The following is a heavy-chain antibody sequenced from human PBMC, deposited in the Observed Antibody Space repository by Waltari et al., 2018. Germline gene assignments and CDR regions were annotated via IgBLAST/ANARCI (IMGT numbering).Heavy chain of an antibody. D-gene: IGHD3-10*01. Sequence: QVQLVQSGAEVKKPGASVKVSCKASGYTFTSYYMHWVRQAPGQGLEWMGISNPSGGSTSYAQKFQGRVTMTRDTSTSTVYMELSSLRSEDTAVYYCAQVDYGSGSWNYWGQGTLVTVSS. CDR3: AQVDYGSGSWNY. V-gene: IGHV1-46*01. CDR2: SNPSGGST. CDR1: GYTFTSYY. J-gene: IGHJ4*02.